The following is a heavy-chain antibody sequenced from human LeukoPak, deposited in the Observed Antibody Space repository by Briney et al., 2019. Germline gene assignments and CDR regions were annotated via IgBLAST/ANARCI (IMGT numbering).Heavy chain of an antibody. D-gene: IGHD7-27*01. J-gene: IGHJ4*02. CDR3: ARPNWARPYFDY. V-gene: IGHV5-51*01. CDR2: IYPYDSEI. CDR1: GYIFTSYS. Sequence: GESLKISCKGSGYIFTSYSIAWVRQMPGKGLEWMGVIYPYDSEIRYSPSFQGQVTISADKSISTAYLQWSSLKASDTAMYYCARPNWARPYFDYWGQGTLVTVSS.